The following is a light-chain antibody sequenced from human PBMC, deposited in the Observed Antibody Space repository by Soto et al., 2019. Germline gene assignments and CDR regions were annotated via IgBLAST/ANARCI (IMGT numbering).Light chain of an antibody. Sequence: EIVLTQSPATLSVYPGERATLSCRASQSVSSNLVWYQQKPGQAPRLLIYSASTRATGIPARFSGSGSGTEFTLTISSLQSEDFAIYYCQQYNNWLSFGGGTKVEI. J-gene: IGKJ4*01. CDR3: QQYNNWLS. V-gene: IGKV3-15*01. CDR1: QSVSSN. CDR2: SAS.